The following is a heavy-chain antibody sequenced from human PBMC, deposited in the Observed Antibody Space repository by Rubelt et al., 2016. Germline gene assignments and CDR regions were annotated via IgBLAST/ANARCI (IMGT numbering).Heavy chain of an antibody. CDR3: ARDRVAVRGCFDS. V-gene: IGHV3-33*01. D-gene: IGHD6-6*01. J-gene: IGHJ5*01. Sequence: GRSLRLSCAASGFTFSNYGMHCVRQAPGKGLEWEAIIWYDGGNKYYADSVKGRFTISRDNSKNTLYLQMNSLRVEDTGVYYCARDRVAVRGCFDSWGQGTLVTVSS. CDR1: GFTFSNYG. CDR2: IWYDGGNK.